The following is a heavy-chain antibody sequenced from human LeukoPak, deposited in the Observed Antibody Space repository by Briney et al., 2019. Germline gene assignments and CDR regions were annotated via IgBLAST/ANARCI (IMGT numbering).Heavy chain of an antibody. J-gene: IGHJ4*02. CDR2: IWYGGSNK. V-gene: IGHV3-30*02. CDR3: AKEGEKRGDGFDY. Sequence: GGSLRLSCAASGFTFSNYAVTWVRQSPGKGLEWVAVIWYGGSNKYYADSVKGRFTISRDNSKNTLYLQMNSLRAEDTAVYYCAKEGEKRGDGFDYWGQGTLVTVSS. D-gene: IGHD3-10*01. CDR1: GFTFSNYA.